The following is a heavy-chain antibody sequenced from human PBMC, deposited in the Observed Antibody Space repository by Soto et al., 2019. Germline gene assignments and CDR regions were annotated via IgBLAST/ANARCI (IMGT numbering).Heavy chain of an antibody. CDR2: IYYSGST. J-gene: IGHJ4*02. D-gene: IGHD6-13*01. CDR3: ARVVAAAGPLDY. V-gene: IGHV4-59*01. CDR1: GGSISSYY. Sequence: SETLSLTCTVSGGSISSYYWSWIRRPPGKGLEWIGYIYYSGSTNYNPSLKSRVTISVDTSKNQFSLKLSSVTAADTAVYYCARVVAAAGPLDYWGQGTLVTVSS.